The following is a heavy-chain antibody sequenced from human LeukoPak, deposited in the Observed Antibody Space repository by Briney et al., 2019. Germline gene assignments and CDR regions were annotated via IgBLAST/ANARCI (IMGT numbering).Heavy chain of an antibody. Sequence: ASVKVSCKASGYTFTSYDINWVRQATGQGLEWMGWMSPNSGNTGYAQKFQGRVTMIRNTSISTAYMELSSLRSEDAAVYYCARTSSGWYGGSFDPWGQGTLVTVSS. CDR2: MSPNSGNT. CDR1: GYTFTSYD. V-gene: IGHV1-8*01. J-gene: IGHJ5*02. CDR3: ARTSSGWYGGSFDP. D-gene: IGHD6-19*01.